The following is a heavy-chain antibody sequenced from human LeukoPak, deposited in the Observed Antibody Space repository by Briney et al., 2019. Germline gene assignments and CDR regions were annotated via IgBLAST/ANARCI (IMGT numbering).Heavy chain of an antibody. J-gene: IGHJ6*02. V-gene: IGHV3-23*01. CDR2: ISGSGGST. CDR1: GFTFSSYA. CDR3: AKGPGAYDSNGYHNYYYCMDV. D-gene: IGHD3-22*01. Sequence: GGSLRLSCAASGFTFSSYAIRWVSQAPGNGLEWVSAISGSGGSTFYADSVKGRFTISRDNSKNTLYLQMNSLRAEDTAVYYCAKGPGAYDSNGYHNYYYCMDVWGQGTTVTVSS.